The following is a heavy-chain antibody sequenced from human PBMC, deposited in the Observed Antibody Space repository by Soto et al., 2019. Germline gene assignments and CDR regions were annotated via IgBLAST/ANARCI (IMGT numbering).Heavy chain of an antibody. CDR2: IGTRGNTK. CDR3: ARDGTEYYGEYYDY. Sequence: QVQLVESGGGLVKPGGSLRLSCATSGFTFSDYYMSWIRQAPGKGLEWVSYIGTRGNTKYYADSVRGRFTISSDNAKNSLYLQMTSLRADDTAVYYCARDGTEYYGEYYDYWGQGIRVTVSS. V-gene: IGHV3-11*01. CDR1: GFTFSDYY. D-gene: IGHD4-17*01. J-gene: IGHJ4*02.